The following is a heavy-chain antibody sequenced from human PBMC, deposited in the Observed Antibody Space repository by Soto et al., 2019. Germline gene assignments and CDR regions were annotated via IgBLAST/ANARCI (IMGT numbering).Heavy chain of an antibody. V-gene: IGHV4-34*01. CDR2: INHSGST. CDR3: ARGGHKGPFEWLHNYYGMDV. Sequence: SETLSLTCAVYGGSFSGYYWSWIRQPPGKGLEWIGEINHSGSTNYDPSLKSRVTISVDTSKNQFSLKLSSVTAADTAVYYCARGGHKGPFEWLHNYYGMDVWGQGTTVTVSS. CDR1: GGSFSGYY. J-gene: IGHJ6*02. D-gene: IGHD3-9*01.